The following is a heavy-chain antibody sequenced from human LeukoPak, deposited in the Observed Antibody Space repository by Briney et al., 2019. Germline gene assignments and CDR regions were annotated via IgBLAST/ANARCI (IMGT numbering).Heavy chain of an antibody. CDR3: ARGLRFDWLSG. CDR2: IYYSGST. D-gene: IGHD3-9*01. J-gene: IGHJ4*02. V-gene: IGHV4-59*01. Sequence: SETLSLTCTASGGSISSYYWSWTRQPPGKGLEWIGYIYYSGSTNYNPSLKSRVTISVDTSKNRFSLKLSSVTAADTAVYYCARGLRFDWLSGWGQGTLVTVSS. CDR1: GGSISSYY.